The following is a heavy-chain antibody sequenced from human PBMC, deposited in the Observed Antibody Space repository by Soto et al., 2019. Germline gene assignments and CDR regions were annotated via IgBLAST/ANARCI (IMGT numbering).Heavy chain of an antibody. D-gene: IGHD6-19*01. V-gene: IGHV5-51*01. Sequence: GESLKISWKVSGYSFPSFWIGWVRQMPGKGLELLGIIYPGDSETRYSPSFQGEVTISADKSITTAYLHWSSLRASDTATYYCVKQHPLDSRAWNXWGQGTLVTVSX. CDR3: VKQHPLDSRAWNX. CDR1: GYSFPSFW. J-gene: IGHJ4*02. CDR2: IYPGDSET.